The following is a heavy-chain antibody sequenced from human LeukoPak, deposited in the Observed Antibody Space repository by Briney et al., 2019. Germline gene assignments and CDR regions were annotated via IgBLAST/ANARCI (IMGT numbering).Heavy chain of an antibody. V-gene: IGHV1-69*04. Sequence: SVKVSCKASGGTFSSYAISWVRQAPGQGLEWMGRIIPISGIANYAQKFQGRVTITADKSTSTAYMELSSLRSEDTAVYYCAQGSLRFLNGMDVWGQGTTVTVSS. CDR1: GGTFSSYA. D-gene: IGHD3-3*01. J-gene: IGHJ6*02. CDR2: IIPISGIA. CDR3: AQGSLRFLNGMDV.